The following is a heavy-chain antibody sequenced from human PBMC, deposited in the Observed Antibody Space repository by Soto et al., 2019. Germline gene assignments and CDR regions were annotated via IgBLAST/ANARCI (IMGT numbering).Heavy chain of an antibody. CDR2: ISYDGSNK. CDR3: ANALGGYSSGWYGYFDY. V-gene: IGHV3-30*18. CDR1: GFTFSTYG. J-gene: IGHJ4*02. D-gene: IGHD6-19*01. Sequence: QVQLVESGGGVVQPGRSLRLSCAASGFTFSTYGMHWVRQAPGKGLEWVAIISYDGSNKYYADSVKGRFTISRDNSKNTLYLQMNSLRAEDTAVYYCANALGGYSSGWYGYFDYWGQGTLVTVSS.